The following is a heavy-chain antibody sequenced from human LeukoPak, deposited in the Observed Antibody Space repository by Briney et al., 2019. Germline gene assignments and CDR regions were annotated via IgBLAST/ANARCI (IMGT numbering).Heavy chain of an antibody. J-gene: IGHJ6*02. Sequence: SETLSLICTVSGDSTSNFYWSWIRQPPGKGLEFIGYIFHSGNTNYNPSLESRVTISIDRSKNQLALKLTSVTAADTAVYYCQSQLERRSIGYYYYGMDVWGQGTTVTVSS. CDR3: QSQLERRSIGYYYYGMDV. CDR1: GDSTSNFY. CDR2: IFHSGNT. D-gene: IGHD1-1*01. V-gene: IGHV4-59*01.